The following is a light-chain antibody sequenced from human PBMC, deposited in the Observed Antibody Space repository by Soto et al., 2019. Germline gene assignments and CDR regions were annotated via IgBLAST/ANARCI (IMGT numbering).Light chain of an antibody. Sequence: EIVLTQSPGTLSLSPGERATLSCRASQSVSSSYLAWYQQKPGQAPRLVIYDIFTRATGVPTSISGSGSGTEFTLTISSLQSEDFAVYYCQQYNSWPLTFGGGTKVDIK. CDR2: DIF. J-gene: IGKJ4*01. CDR1: QSVSSSY. V-gene: IGKV3D-15*01. CDR3: QQYNSWPLT.